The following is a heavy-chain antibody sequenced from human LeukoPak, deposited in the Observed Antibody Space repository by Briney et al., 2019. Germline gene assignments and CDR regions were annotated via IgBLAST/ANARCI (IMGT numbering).Heavy chain of an antibody. CDR1: GYTFTSYD. CDR2: MNPNSGNT. J-gene: IGHJ6*03. CDR3: ARAEQAAAYYYMDG. V-gene: IGHV1-8*03. D-gene: IGHD2-2*01. Sequence: ASVKVSCKASGYTFTSYDINWVRQATGQGLEWMGWMNPNSGNTGYAQKFQGRVTITRNTSISTAYMELSSLRSEDTAVYYCARAEQAAAYYYMDGGGKGTTVTVSS.